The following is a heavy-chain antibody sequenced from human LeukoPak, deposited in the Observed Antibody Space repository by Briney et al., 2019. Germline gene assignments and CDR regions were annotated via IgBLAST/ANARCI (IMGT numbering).Heavy chain of an antibody. V-gene: IGHV3-23*05. CDR2: IGSAGINS. Sequence: GGSLRLSCAASGFTFSNYAMTWVRQAPGKGLEWVSAIGSAGINSYYADSVRGRFTISRDNSKDMLYLQMSSLTVEDTAEYFCATSRGYIDNWGQGALVIVSS. J-gene: IGHJ4*02. CDR3: ATSRGYIDN. D-gene: IGHD3-16*01. CDR1: GFTFSNYA.